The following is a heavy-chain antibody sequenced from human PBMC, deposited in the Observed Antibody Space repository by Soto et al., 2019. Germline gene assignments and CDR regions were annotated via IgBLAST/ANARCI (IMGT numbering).Heavy chain of an antibody. Sequence: QVQLVQSGAEEKKPGASVKVSCKASGYTFTGYAMHWVRQAPGQRLEWMGWFNAGNGNTKYSQKFQGRVTITRDTSASTAYMALSGLRSEDTAVYYCARAVAVPADFDYWGPGTLVTVSS. CDR3: ARAVAVPADFDY. CDR1: GYTFTGYA. D-gene: IGHD6-19*01. V-gene: IGHV1-3*05. CDR2: FNAGNGNT. J-gene: IGHJ4*02.